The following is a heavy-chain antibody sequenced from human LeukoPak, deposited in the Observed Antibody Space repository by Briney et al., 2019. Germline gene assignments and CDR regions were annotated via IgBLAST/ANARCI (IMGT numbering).Heavy chain of an antibody. CDR2: IYYGGST. D-gene: IGHD1-1*01. J-gene: IGHJ4*02. CDR1: GGSIINNNYYY. Sequence: PSETLSLTCTVSGGSIINNNYYYWGWVRQPPGKGLEWIGSIYYGGSTYYNPSLKSRVTISVDTSKNQCSLKLSSVTATDTAVYYCARVYNWNQHFDYWGQGSLVTVSS. CDR3: ARVYNWNQHFDY. V-gene: IGHV4-39*01.